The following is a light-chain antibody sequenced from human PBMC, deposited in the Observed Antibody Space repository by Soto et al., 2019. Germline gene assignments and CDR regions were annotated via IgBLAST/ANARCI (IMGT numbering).Light chain of an antibody. CDR1: SSDVGGYDY. CDR3: SSYTTTSTQV. CDR2: EVS. V-gene: IGLV2-14*01. J-gene: IGLJ2*01. Sequence: QSALTQPASVSGSPGQSITLSCTGTSSDVGGYDYVSWYQHHPGKAPKLMIYEVSNRPSGISNRFSCSKSGNTASLTISGLQAEDEADYYCSSYTTTSTQVFGGGTKLTVL.